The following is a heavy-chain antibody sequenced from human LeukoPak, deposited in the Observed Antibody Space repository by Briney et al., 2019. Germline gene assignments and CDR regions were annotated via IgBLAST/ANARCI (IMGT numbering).Heavy chain of an antibody. V-gene: IGHV4-59*01. CDR3: ARAFRMYALHNWFDP. CDR1: GGSINNYY. CDR2: IYYSGST. J-gene: IGHJ5*02. D-gene: IGHD2-8*01. Sequence: SETLSLTCTVSGGSINNYYWTWIRQPAGKGLEWIGYIYYSGSTNYNPSLKSRVTISVDTSKNQFSLKLSSVTAADTAVYYCARAFRMYALHNWFDPWGQGTLVTVSS.